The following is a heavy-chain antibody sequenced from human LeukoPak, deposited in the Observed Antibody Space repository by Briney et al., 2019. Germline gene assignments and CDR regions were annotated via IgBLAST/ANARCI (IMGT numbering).Heavy chain of an antibody. J-gene: IGHJ6*04. CDR2: ISSSGSTI. CDR3: AELGITMIGGV. Sequence: GRSLRLSCAASGFTFSNRSMNWVRQAPGKGLEWVSYISSSGSTIYYADSVKGRFTISRDNAKNSLYLQMNSLRAEDTAVYYCAELGITMIGGVWGKGTTVTISS. D-gene: IGHD3-10*02. V-gene: IGHV3-48*03. CDR1: GFTFSNRS.